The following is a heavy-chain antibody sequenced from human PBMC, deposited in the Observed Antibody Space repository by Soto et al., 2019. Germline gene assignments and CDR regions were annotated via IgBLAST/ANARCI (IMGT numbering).Heavy chain of an antibody. CDR2: IYWDDSK. V-gene: IGHV2-5*02. CDR3: AHAYGGRSLY. Sequence: QITLKESGPTLVKPTQTLTLTCTFSGFSLTTDRVGVGWIRQPPGEALEWLAVIYWDDSKNYRPSLESRLTITKHTSKNQVALTMTNMDSLDTATYYCAHAYGGRSLYWGQGPLVTVSS. J-gene: IGHJ4*02. CDR1: GFSLTTDRVG. D-gene: IGHD1-26*01.